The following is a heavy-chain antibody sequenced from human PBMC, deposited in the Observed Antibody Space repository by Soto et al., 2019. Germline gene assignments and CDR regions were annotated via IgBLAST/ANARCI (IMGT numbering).Heavy chain of an antibody. CDR1: GYTFTAYY. J-gene: IGHJ6*02. Sequence: QVQLVQSGAELKDPGDSVRVYCEASGYTFTAYYIHWVRQAPGQGLEWMGWINPRFGDTSYAQDFQGRVSMTRDTSISTVYMELRRLPSDETAIYYCARNMDYYYGPGSGNGHGFWGQGTTVTVFS. D-gene: IGHD3-10*01. V-gene: IGHV1-2*02. CDR2: INPRFGDT. CDR3: ARNMDYYYGPGSGNGHGF.